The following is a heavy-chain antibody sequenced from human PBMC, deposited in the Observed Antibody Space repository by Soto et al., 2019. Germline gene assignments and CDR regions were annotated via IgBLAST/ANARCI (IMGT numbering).Heavy chain of an antibody. D-gene: IGHD2-21*02. CDR1: GGSISSYY. J-gene: IGHJ4*02. Sequence: TSETLSLTCTVRGGSISSYYWSWIRQPPGKGLEWIGYIYYSGSTNYNPSLKSRVTISVDTSKNQFSLKLSSVTAADTAVYYCARVPAGGNSDYFDYWGQGTLVTVSS. CDR3: ARVPAGGNSDYFDY. CDR2: IYYSGST. V-gene: IGHV4-59*08.